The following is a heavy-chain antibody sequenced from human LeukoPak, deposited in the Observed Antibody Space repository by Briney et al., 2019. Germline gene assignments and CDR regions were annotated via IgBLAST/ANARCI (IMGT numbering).Heavy chain of an antibody. CDR1: GFTFDTYF. J-gene: IGHJ4*02. Sequence: PGGSLRLSCSASGFTFDTYFMQWVRQAPGKGLESVSAISAYGGDTYYADSVKGRFTISRDNSQYTLYLQMSSLRAEDTAVYYCARRGNFLDYWGQGTLVTVSS. CDR2: ISAYGGDT. CDR3: ARRGNFLDY. V-gene: IGHV3-64D*06. D-gene: IGHD1-7*01.